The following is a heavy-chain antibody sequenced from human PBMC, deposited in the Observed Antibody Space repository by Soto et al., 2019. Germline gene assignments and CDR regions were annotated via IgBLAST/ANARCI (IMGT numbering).Heavy chain of an antibody. Sequence: GGSLRLSCAASGFTFNNFAMSWVRQAPGKGLEWVSSISSSSSYIYYADSVKGRFTISRDNAKNSLYLQMNSLRAEDTAVYYCARDEYNARCSSGCFPWGQGTLVTVSS. CDR1: GFTFNNFA. V-gene: IGHV3-21*01. CDR2: ISSSSSYI. D-gene: IGHD6-19*01. J-gene: IGHJ4*02. CDR3: ARDEYNARCSSGCFP.